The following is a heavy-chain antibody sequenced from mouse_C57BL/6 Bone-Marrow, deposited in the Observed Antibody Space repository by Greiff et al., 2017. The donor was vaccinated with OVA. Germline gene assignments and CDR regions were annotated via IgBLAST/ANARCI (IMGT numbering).Heavy chain of an antibody. CDR1: GFNIKDDY. CDR3: TTWGKLFFMDY. Sequence: EVQLQQSGAELVRPGASVKLSCTASGFNIKDDYMHWVKQRPEQGLEWIGWIDPENGDTEYASKFQGKATITADTSSNTAYLQLSSLTSEDTAVDYCTTWGKLFFMDYWGQGTSVTVSS. V-gene: IGHV14-4*01. CDR2: IDPENGDT. J-gene: IGHJ4*01. D-gene: IGHD1-1*02.